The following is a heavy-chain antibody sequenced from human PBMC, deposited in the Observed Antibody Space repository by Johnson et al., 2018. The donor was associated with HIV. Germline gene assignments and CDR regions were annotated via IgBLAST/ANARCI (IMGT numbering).Heavy chain of an antibody. V-gene: IGHV3-7*05. D-gene: IGHD3-16*02. CDR2: INQDGSEP. Sequence: VHLVESGGGLVQPGGSLRLSCSASGFSFDSFWMTWVRQAPGKGLEWVANINQDGSEPYYVDSVKGRFTISRDNAKNSLYLQMDSLRGEDTAVYFCARPPAYLYKATFAIWGQGTMVTVSS. CDR1: GFSFDSFW. CDR3: ARPPAYLYKATFAI. J-gene: IGHJ3*02.